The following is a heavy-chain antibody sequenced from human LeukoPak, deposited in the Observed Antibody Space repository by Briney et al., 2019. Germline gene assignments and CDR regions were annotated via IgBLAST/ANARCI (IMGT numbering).Heavy chain of an antibody. V-gene: IGHV4-34*01. D-gene: IGHD1-26*01. J-gene: IGHJ6*02. CDR3: ARCKVGATYYYYYGMDV. CDR2: INHSGST. Sequence: KSSETLSLTCAVYGGSFSGYYWSWIRQPPGKGLEWIGEINHSGSTNYNPSLKSRVTISVDTSKNQFSLKLSSVTAADTAVYYCARCKVGATYYYYYGMDVWGQGTTVTVSS. CDR1: GGSFSGYY.